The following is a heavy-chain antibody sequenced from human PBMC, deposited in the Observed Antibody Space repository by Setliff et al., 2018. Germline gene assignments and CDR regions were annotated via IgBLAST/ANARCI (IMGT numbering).Heavy chain of an antibody. CDR2: INNYSFKT. J-gene: IGHJ4*02. V-gene: IGHV1-18*01. D-gene: IGHD3-22*01. CDR3: ARINFYVSSGYYYAPDF. CDR1: GYTFNNYG. Sequence: ASVKVSCKASGYTFNNYGITWVRQAPGQGLEWMGWINNYSFKTTYPQKFLDRVTVTTDTSATTAYMELKNLRSDDTAVYYCARINFYVSSGYYYAPDFWGQGALVTVSS.